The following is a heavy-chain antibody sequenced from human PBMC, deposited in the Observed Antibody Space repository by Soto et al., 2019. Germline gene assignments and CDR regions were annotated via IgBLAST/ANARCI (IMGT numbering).Heavy chain of an antibody. V-gene: IGHV3-23*01. J-gene: IGHJ3*02. CDR2: ISCSGGST. D-gene: IGHD3-3*01. CDR1: GFTFSSYA. CDR3: AKAGEDFWSGYYMAPDAFDI. Sequence: PGGSLRLSCAASGFTFSSYAMSWVRQAPGKGLEWVSVISCSGGSTYYADSVKGRFTISRDNSKNTLYLQMNSLRAEDTAVYYCAKAGEDFWSGYYMAPDAFDIWGQGTMVTVSS.